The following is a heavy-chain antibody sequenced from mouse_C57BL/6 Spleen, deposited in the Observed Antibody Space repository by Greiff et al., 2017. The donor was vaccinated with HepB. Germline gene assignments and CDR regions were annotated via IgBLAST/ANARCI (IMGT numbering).Heavy chain of an antibody. CDR3: ARAYGSSSYAMDY. CDR1: GYTFTSYW. CDR2: IDPSDSET. Sequence: QVQLKQPGAELVRPGSSVKLSCKASGYTFTSYWMHWVKQRPIQGLEWIGNIDPSDSETHYNQKFKDKATLTVDKSSSTAYMQLSSLTSEDSAVYDCARAYGSSSYAMDYWGQGTSVTVSS. V-gene: IGHV1-52*01. D-gene: IGHD1-1*01. J-gene: IGHJ4*01.